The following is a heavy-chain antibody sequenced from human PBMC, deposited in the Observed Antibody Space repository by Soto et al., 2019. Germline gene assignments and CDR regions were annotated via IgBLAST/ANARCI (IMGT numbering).Heavy chain of an antibody. CDR1: GFTFSSYG. J-gene: IGHJ4*02. CDR2: ISYDGSNK. V-gene: IGHV3-30*18. D-gene: IGHD6-13*01. Sequence: VQLVESGGGVVQPGRSLRLSCAASGFTFSSYGMHWVRQAPGKGLEWVAVISYDGSNKYYADSVKGRFTISRDNSKNTLYLQMNSLRAEDTAVYYCAKDAEWQQLVLFYFDYWGQGTLVTVSS. CDR3: AKDAEWQQLVLFYFDY.